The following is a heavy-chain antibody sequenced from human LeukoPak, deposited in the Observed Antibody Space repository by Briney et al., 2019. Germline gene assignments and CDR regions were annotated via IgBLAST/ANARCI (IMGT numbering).Heavy chain of an antibody. Sequence: SSETLSLXCTVSGGSISSYYWSWIRQPPGKGLEWIGYIYYSGSTNYNPSLKSRVTISVDTSKNQFSLKLSSVTAADTAVYYCARVWFGAVAGRYYYYMDVWGKGTTVTVSS. CDR1: GGSISSYY. V-gene: IGHV4-59*01. D-gene: IGHD6-19*01. CDR2: IYYSGST. J-gene: IGHJ6*03. CDR3: ARVWFGAVAGRYYYYMDV.